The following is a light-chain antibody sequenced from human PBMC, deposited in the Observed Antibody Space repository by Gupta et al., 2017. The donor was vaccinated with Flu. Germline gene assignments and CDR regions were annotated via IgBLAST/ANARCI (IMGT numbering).Light chain of an antibody. Sequence: DRVTITCRASQSISSYLNWYQQKPGKAPKLLIYAASSLQSGVPSRFSGSGSGTDFTLTFSSLQPEDFATYYCQQSYSTPQYTFGQGTKLEIK. CDR3: QQSYSTPQYT. V-gene: IGKV1-39*01. CDR2: AAS. J-gene: IGKJ2*01. CDR1: QSISSY.